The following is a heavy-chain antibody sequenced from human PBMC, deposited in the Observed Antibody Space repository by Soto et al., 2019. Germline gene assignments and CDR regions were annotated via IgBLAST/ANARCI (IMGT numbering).Heavy chain of an antibody. D-gene: IGHD3-16*01. V-gene: IGHV3-30*18. CDR1: GFTFSSYG. J-gene: IGHJ4*02. Sequence: GGSLRLSCAASGFTFSSYGMHWVRQAPGKGLEWVAVISYDGSNKYYADSVKGRFTISRDNSKNTLYLQMNSLRAEDTAVYYCAKDGGSDDLDYWGQGTLVTVSS. CDR2: ISYDGSNK. CDR3: AKDGGSDDLDY.